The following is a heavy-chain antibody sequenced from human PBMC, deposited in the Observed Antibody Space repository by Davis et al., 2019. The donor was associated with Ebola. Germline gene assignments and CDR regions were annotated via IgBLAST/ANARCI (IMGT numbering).Heavy chain of an antibody. J-gene: IGHJ4*02. CDR1: GGTFSSYT. Sequence: SVKVSCKASGGTFSSYTINWVRQAPGQGLEWMGRIFPLLDISNYAQKFQGRVTITADKSTSTAYMELSSLRSEDTAIYYCARNYDTGGYDYWGQGTLVTVSS. V-gene: IGHV1-69*02. CDR2: IFPLLDIS. D-gene: IGHD3-22*01. CDR3: ARNYDTGGYDY.